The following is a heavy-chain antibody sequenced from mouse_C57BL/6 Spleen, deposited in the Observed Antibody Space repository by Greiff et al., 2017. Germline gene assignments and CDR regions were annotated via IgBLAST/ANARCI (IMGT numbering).Heavy chain of an antibody. CDR3: TRGESLRKFAY. D-gene: IGHD2-12*01. CDR2: IYPGNSDT. CDR1: GYTFTSYW. V-gene: IGHV1-5*01. Sequence: EVQLQQSGTVLARPGASVKMSCKTSGYTFTSYWMHWVKQRPGQGLEWIGAIYPGNSDTSYNQKFKGKAKLTAVTSASTAYMALSSLTNEDSAVYYCTRGESLRKFAYWGQGTLVTVSA. J-gene: IGHJ3*01.